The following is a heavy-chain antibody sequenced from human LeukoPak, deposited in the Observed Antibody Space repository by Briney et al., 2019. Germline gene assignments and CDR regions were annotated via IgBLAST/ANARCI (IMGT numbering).Heavy chain of an antibody. J-gene: IGHJ6*03. D-gene: IGHD5-18*01. CDR3: AREGGYSYGQNAFHYYYYYMDV. Sequence: SVTVSCKASGYTFTSYGISWVRQAPGQGLEWMGGIIPIFGTANYAQKFQGRVTITADKSTSTAYMELSSLRSEDTAVYYCAREGGYSYGQNAFHYYYYYMDVWGKGTTVTVSS. V-gene: IGHV1-69*06. CDR1: GYTFTSYG. CDR2: IIPIFGTA.